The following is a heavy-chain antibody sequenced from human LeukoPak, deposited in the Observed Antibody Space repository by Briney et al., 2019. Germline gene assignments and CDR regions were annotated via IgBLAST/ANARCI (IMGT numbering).Heavy chain of an antibody. CDR2: ISWDGGST. CDR1: GFTFDDYA. Sequence: GGSLRLSCAASGFTFDDYAMHWVRQAPGKGLEWVSLISWDGGSTYYADSVKGRFTISRDNGKNSLYLQMNSLRAEDTALYYCAKDGGGWELLYYFDYWGQGTLVTVSS. J-gene: IGHJ4*02. V-gene: IGHV3-43D*03. D-gene: IGHD1-26*01. CDR3: AKDGGGWELLYYFDY.